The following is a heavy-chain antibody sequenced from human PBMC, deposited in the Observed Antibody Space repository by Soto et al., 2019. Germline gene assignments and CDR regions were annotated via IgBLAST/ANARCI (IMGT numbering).Heavy chain of an antibody. V-gene: IGHV1-69*13. Sequence: GASVKVSCKASGGTFSSYAISWVRQAPGQGLEWMGGIIPIFGTANYAQKFQGRVTITADESTSTAYMELSSLRSEDTAVYYCGRDQSSGWYGAPLYYYYGMDVWGQGTAVTVSS. CDR2: IIPIFGTA. CDR3: GRDQSSGWYGAPLYYYYGMDV. J-gene: IGHJ6*02. D-gene: IGHD6-19*01. CDR1: GGTFSSYA.